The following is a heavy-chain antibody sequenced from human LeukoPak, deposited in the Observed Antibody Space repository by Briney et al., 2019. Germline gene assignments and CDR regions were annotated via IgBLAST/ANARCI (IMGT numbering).Heavy chain of an antibody. CDR2: FTGGGTGT. Sequence: GGSLRLSCAASGFTFSSYAMNWVRQAPGKGLEWVSTFTGGGTGTYYADSVKGRFTISRDNSKNTLYLQMNSLRAEDTAVYYCAKDISGWYGSFAFDIWGQGTMVTVSS. V-gene: IGHV3-23*01. J-gene: IGHJ3*02. CDR3: AKDISGWYGSFAFDI. D-gene: IGHD6-19*01. CDR1: GFTFSSYA.